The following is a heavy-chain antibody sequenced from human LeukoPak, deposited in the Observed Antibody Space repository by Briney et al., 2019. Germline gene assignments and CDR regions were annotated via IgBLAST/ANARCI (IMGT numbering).Heavy chain of an antibody. J-gene: IGHJ4*02. CDR3: ARDLTPYCSSTSCDIWVFDY. V-gene: IGHV1-69*01. CDR1: GGTFSSYT. Sequence: SVKVSCKGSGGTFSSYTISWVRQAPGQGLEWMGGIIPIFGTANYAQKFQGRVTITADESTSTAYMELSSLRSEDTAVYYCARDLTPYCSSTSCDIWVFDYWGQGTLVTVSS. CDR2: IIPIFGTA. D-gene: IGHD2-2*02.